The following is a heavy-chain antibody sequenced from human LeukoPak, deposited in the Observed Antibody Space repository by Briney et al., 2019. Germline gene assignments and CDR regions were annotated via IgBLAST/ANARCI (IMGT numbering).Heavy chain of an antibody. Sequence: PGGSLRLSCAASGFTFSSYGMHWVRQAPGKGLEWVAFIRYDGSNKYYADSVKGRFTISRDNSKNTLYLQMNSLRAEDTAVYYCAKDLVTNIMATMVFDYWGQGTLVTVSS. V-gene: IGHV3-30*02. CDR2: IRYDGSNK. J-gene: IGHJ4*02. CDR1: GFTFSSYG. CDR3: AKDLVTNIMATMVFDY. D-gene: IGHD5-12*01.